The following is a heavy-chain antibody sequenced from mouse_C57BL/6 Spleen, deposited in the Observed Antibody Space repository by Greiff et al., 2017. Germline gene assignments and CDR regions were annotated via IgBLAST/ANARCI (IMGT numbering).Heavy chain of an antibody. CDR1: GFSLTSYG. D-gene: IGHD1-2*01. CDR3: ASKGTTAEDYFDY. J-gene: IGHJ2*01. Sequence: VKLVESGPGLVQPSQSLSITCTVSGFSLTSYGVPWVRQSPGKGLEWLGVIWSGGSTDYTAAFISRLSISKDNSKSQVFFKMNSLQADDTARYSCASKGTTAEDYFDYWGQGTTLTVSS. CDR2: IWSGGST. V-gene: IGHV2-2*01.